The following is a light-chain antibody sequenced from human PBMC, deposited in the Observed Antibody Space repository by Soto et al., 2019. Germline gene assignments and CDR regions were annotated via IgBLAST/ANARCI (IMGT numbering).Light chain of an antibody. J-gene: IGLJ2*01. CDR2: LEGSGSY. CDR1: SGHSTYS. Sequence: QSVLTQSSSASASLGSSVKITCTLSSGHSTYSIAWHQQQPGKAPRYLMKLEGSGSYNKGSGIPDRFSGSSSGADRYLTISNLQFEDEDDYYCDTWDTNVVVFGGGTKLTVL. V-gene: IGLV4-60*02. CDR3: DTWDTNVVV.